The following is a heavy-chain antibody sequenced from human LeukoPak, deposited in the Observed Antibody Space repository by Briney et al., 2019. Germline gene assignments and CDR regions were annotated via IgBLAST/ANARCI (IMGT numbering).Heavy chain of an antibody. D-gene: IGHD2-2*01. CDR1: GFSLNNYC. Sequence: GGSQRLSCAASGFSLNNYCMQWVRQAPGKGLEWVAVISYDGRNIHYPDSVKGRFTISRDISTDTLWLQMDSLRTEDTAVYYCAKGPLRGTAAAIDYWGQGTLVTVSS. J-gene: IGHJ4*02. CDR3: AKGPLRGTAAAIDY. CDR2: ISYDGRNI. V-gene: IGHV3-30*18.